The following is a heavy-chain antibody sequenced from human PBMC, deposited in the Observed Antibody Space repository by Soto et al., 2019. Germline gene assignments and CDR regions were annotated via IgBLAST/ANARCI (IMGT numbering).Heavy chain of an antibody. CDR1: GGSISSSSYY. D-gene: IGHD3-3*01. Sequence: QLQLQESGPGLVKPSETLSLTCTVSGGSISSSSYYWGWIRQPPGKGLEWIGSIYYSGSTYYNPSLKSRVTISVDTSKNQFSLKLSSVTAADTAVYYCARCPELRFLEWVPPHFDYWGQGTLVTVSS. CDR3: ARCPELRFLEWVPPHFDY. J-gene: IGHJ4*02. V-gene: IGHV4-39*01. CDR2: IYYSGST.